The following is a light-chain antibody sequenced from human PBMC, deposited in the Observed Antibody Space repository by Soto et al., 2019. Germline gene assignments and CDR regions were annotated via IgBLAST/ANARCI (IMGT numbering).Light chain of an antibody. Sequence: DIQMTQSPSSLSASVGDRVTITCRASQSISSYLNWYQQKPGKAPKLLIYAASSLQSGVTSRFSGSGSGTDFTLTISSQQPEDFATYYCQQSYSTLPFTFGPGTKVDIK. CDR2: AAS. CDR1: QSISSY. CDR3: QQSYSTLPFT. J-gene: IGKJ3*01. V-gene: IGKV1-39*01.